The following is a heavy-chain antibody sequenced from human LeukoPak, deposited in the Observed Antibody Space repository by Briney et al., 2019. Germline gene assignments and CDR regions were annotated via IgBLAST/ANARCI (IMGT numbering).Heavy chain of an antibody. CDR3: ARDLDTMVRGAGPNFDY. D-gene: IGHD3-10*01. Sequence: GASVTVSCKASGYTFTSYYMHWVRQAPGQGLEWMGIINPSGGSTSYAQKFQGRVTMTRDTSTSTVYMELSSLRSEDTAVYYCARDLDTMVRGAGPNFDYWGQGTLVTVSS. J-gene: IGHJ4*02. CDR1: GYTFTSYY. CDR2: INPSGGST. V-gene: IGHV1-46*01.